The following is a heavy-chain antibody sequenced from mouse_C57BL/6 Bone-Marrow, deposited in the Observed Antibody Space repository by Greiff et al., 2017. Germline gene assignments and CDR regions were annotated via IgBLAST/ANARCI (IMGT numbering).Heavy chain of an antibody. J-gene: IGHJ3*01. V-gene: IGHV14-4*01. CDR1: GYSFTSYY. Sequence: EVQLKQSGPELVKPGASVKISCKASGYSFTSYYIHWVKQRPGQGLEWIGWIDPENGDTEYASKFQGKATITADTSSNTAYLQLSSLTSEDTAVYYCTTDWDWFAYWGQGTLVTVSA. CDR2: IDPENGDT. D-gene: IGHD4-1*01. CDR3: TTDWDWFAY.